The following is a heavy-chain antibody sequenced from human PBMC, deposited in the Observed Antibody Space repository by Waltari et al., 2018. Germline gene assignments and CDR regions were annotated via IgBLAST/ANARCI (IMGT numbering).Heavy chain of an antibody. CDR2: ISNSGTS. Sequence: QVQLQQWGAGLLKPSETLSLTCAVHGGSFSDYYWSWIRQPPGRGLEWIGEISNSGTSSCTPSLTSRVTRSLATSNNQCSLTARSWTAADTAVYYCASRPWVRQFARGGPWGQGTLVTVSS. CDR1: GGSFSDYY. D-gene: IGHD3-10*01. J-gene: IGHJ5*02. CDR3: ASRPWVRQFARGGP. V-gene: IGHV4-34*02.